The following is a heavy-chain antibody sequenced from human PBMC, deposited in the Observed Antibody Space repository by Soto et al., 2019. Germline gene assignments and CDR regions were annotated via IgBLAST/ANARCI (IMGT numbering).Heavy chain of an antibody. CDR2: IYSAGTT. CDR1: GFTVSSNY. Sequence: EVQLVETGGGLLQPGGSLKLSCAVSGFTVSSNYMSWVRQAPGKGLEWVSVIYSAGTTYYADSVKGRFTISRDTSKNTLYLQINSLRAEDTAVYYCARGGWSTWFDPWGQGTLVTVSS. D-gene: IGHD2-8*01. J-gene: IGHJ5*02. CDR3: ARGGWSTWFDP. V-gene: IGHV3-53*02.